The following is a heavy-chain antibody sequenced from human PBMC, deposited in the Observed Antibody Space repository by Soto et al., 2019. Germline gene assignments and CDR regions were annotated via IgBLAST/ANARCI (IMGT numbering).Heavy chain of an antibody. CDR1: GYSFTSYW. J-gene: IGHJ3*02. V-gene: IGHV5-51*01. Sequence: GESLKISCKGSGYSFTSYWIGWVRQMPGKGLEWMGIIYPGDSDTRYSPSFQGQVTISADKSISTAYLQWSSLKASDTAMYYCARHIDYNWNRGPDAFDIWGQGTMVTVSS. D-gene: IGHD1-20*01. CDR2: IYPGDSDT. CDR3: ARHIDYNWNRGPDAFDI.